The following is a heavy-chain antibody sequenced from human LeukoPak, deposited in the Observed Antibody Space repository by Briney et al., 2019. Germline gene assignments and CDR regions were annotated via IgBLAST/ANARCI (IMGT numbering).Heavy chain of an antibody. CDR2: ISWNSGSI. Sequence: PGRSLRLSCAASGFAFDDYAMHWVRQAPGKGLEWVSGISWNSGSIGYADSVKSRFTISRDNAKNSLYLQMNSLRAEDMALYYCAKDIMSSGWYDGGFDYWGQGTLVTVSS. V-gene: IGHV3-9*03. D-gene: IGHD6-19*01. CDR3: AKDIMSSGWYDGGFDY. CDR1: GFAFDDYA. J-gene: IGHJ4*02.